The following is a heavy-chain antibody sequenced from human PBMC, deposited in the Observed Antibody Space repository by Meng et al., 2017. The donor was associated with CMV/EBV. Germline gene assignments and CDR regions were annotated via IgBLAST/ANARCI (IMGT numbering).Heavy chain of an antibody. CDR1: YTCTGYY. CDR3: ANLGGDYYDSSGSSLDY. Sequence: YTCTGYYMHWVRQAPGQGLEWMGWINPNSGGTNYAQKFQGRVTMTRDTSISTAYMELSRLRSDDTAVYYCANLGGDYYDSSGSSLDYWGQGTLVTVSS. J-gene: IGHJ4*02. V-gene: IGHV1-2*02. D-gene: IGHD3-22*01. CDR2: INPNSGGT.